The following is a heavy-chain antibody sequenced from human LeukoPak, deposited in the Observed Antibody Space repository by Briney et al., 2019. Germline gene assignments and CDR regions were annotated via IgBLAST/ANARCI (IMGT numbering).Heavy chain of an antibody. CDR2: VDYSGGDT. CDR3: ARVPLAAAAPWAIWFDP. Sequence: GGSLRLSCAASGFTFSSYVVSWVRQAPGKGLEWVSSVDYSGGDTHYADSVMGRFTISRDNSKNTLYLQMNSLRAEDTAVYYCARVPLAAAAPWAIWFDPWGQGTLVTVSS. CDR1: GFTFSSYV. J-gene: IGHJ5*02. V-gene: IGHV3-23*01. D-gene: IGHD6-13*01.